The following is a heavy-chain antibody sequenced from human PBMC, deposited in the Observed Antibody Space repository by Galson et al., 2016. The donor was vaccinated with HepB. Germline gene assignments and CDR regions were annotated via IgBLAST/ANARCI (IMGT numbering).Heavy chain of an antibody. V-gene: IGHV1-2*02. CDR2: INPDTSGT. CDR1: GFRFTGYF. Sequence: SVKVSCKASGFRFTGYFMHWVRQAPGQRLERMGWINPDTSGTDYAQKFQGRFTITRDTSLSTLYMELSSLKSDDTAVYFCARACSNANCFYDAFDIWGQGTMVTVSS. J-gene: IGHJ3*02. CDR3: ARACSNANCFYDAFDI. D-gene: IGHD4/OR15-4a*01.